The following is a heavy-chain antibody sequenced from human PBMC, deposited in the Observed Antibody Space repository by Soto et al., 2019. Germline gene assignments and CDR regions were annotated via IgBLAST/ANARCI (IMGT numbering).Heavy chain of an antibody. Sequence: INAGNGNTKYSQKFQGRVTITRDTSASTAYMELSSLRSEDTAVYYCASSYYYDSSGYSSLYYYYGMDVWGQGTTVTVSS. J-gene: IGHJ6*02. D-gene: IGHD3-22*01. CDR2: INAGNGNT. V-gene: IGHV1-3*01. CDR3: ASSYYYDSSGYSSLYYYYGMDV.